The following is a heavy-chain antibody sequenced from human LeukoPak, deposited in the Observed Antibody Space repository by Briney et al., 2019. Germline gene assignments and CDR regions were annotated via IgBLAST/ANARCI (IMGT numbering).Heavy chain of an antibody. J-gene: IGHJ4*02. CDR1: GFTFSSYG. CDR3: AKDGAYYGFWSGYPGD. CDR2: ISYDGSNK. D-gene: IGHD3-3*01. V-gene: IGHV3-30*18. Sequence: GGSLRLSCAASGFTFSSYGMHWVRQAPGKGLEWVAVISYDGSNKYYADSVKGRFTISRDNSKNTLYLQMNSLRAEDTAVYYCAKDGAYYGFWSGYPGDWGQGTLVTVSS.